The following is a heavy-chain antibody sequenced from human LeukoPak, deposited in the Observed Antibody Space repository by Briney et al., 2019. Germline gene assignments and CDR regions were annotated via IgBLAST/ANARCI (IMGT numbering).Heavy chain of an antibody. CDR2: IDAGNGRT. D-gene: IGHD2/OR15-2a*01. CDR3: SRGIWGESRHYLFDS. Sequence: ASVKVSCKASGYTFRNYAMHWVRQAPGQGLEWMGWIDAGNGRTKYSQKFQGRVTITRDTSANTAYMELSTLRSEDTGIYYCSRGIWGESRHYLFDSWGQGALVTVSS. V-gene: IGHV1-3*01. CDR1: GYTFRNYA. J-gene: IGHJ4*02.